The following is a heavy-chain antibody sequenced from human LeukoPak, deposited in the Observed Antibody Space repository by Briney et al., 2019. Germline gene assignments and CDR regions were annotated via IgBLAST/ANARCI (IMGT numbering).Heavy chain of an antibody. D-gene: IGHD3-10*01. CDR3: TKWSGFGND. V-gene: IGHV3-23*01. Sequence: GGSLRLSCVAPGFTFSSYSMTWVRQTPGKGLEWVSGISDSGDSTYCADSVKGRFTISRDNSRNTLYLEMNSLRAEDTAVYYCTKWSGFGNDWGQGTLVTVSS. J-gene: IGHJ4*02. CDR1: GFTFSSYS. CDR2: ISDSGDST.